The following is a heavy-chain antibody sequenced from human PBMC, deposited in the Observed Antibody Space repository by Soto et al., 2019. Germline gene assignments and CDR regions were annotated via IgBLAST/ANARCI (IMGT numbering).Heavy chain of an antibody. J-gene: IGHJ4*02. CDR3: ARGPNYDVWTY. V-gene: IGHV4-59*01. Sequence: SETLSLTCTVSGGSISSYYWSWIRQPPGKGLEWIGYIYYSGSTNYNPSLKSRVTISVDTSKNQFPLKLSSVTAADTAVEYCARGPNYDVWTYWGQGTRVTVSS. CDR2: IYYSGST. CDR1: GGSISSYY. D-gene: IGHD3-3*01.